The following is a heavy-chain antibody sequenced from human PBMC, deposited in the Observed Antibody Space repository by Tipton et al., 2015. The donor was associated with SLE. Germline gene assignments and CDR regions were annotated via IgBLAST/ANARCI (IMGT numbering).Heavy chain of an antibody. CDR1: GGSISSHY. V-gene: IGHV4-59*11. CDR2: IFYSGST. CDR3: AREGLRAAADALDI. J-gene: IGHJ3*02. D-gene: IGHD6-13*01. Sequence: TLSLTCTVSGGSISSHYWSWIRQPPGKGLEWVGYIFYSGSTNYNPSLRSRVTISVDTSKNQFSLKLSSVTAADTAVYYCAREGLRAAADALDIWGQGTMVTVSS.